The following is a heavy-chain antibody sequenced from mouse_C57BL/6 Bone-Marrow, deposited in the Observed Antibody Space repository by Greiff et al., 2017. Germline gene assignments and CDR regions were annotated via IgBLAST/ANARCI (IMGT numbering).Heavy chain of an antibody. CDR2: IYPGCGDT. CDR1: GYTFTDHI. V-gene: IGHV1-11*01. J-gene: IGHJ1*03. Sequence: VQLQQSGAELASPGASVTLSRKASGYTFTDHIMSWVKKRPGQGLEWIGRIYPGCGDTNYNQQVLGKSTFSVDRSSSTLYMVLNSLTSADPAVYYFVWHYWYFDVGGTGTTVTVSS. CDR3: VWHYWYFDV.